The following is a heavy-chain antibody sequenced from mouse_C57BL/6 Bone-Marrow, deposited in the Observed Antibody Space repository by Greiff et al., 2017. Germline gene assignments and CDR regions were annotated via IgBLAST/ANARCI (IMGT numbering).Heavy chain of an antibody. J-gene: IGHJ1*03. D-gene: IGHD1-1*01. CDR3: ARDYGSSYWYFDV. CDR2: INPSNGGT. Sequence: VQLQQPGTELVKPGASVKLSCKASGYTFTSYWMHWVKQRPGQGLEWIGNINPSNGGTNYNEKFKSKATLTVDKSSSTAYMQLSSLTYEDSAVYYCARDYGSSYWYFDVWGTGTTVTVSS. V-gene: IGHV1-53*01. CDR1: GYTFTSYW.